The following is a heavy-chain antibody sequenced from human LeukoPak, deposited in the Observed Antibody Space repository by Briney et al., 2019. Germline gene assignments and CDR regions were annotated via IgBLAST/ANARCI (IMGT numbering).Heavy chain of an antibody. CDR3: ARDLQDTIFGVVISLNWFDP. D-gene: IGHD3-3*01. CDR1: GYTFTGYY. V-gene: IGHV1-2*02. Sequence: ASVTVSCKASGYTFTGYYMHWVRRAPGQGLEWMGWINPNSGGTNYAQKFQGRVTMTRDTSISTAYMELSRLRSDDTAVYYCARDLQDTIFGVVISLNWFDPWGQGTLVTVSS. CDR2: INPNSGGT. J-gene: IGHJ5*02.